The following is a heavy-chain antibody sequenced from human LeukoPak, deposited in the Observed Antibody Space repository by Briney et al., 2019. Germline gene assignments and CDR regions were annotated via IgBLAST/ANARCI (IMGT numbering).Heavy chain of an antibody. D-gene: IGHD1-1*01. CDR2: IYYSGST. Sequence: MPSQTLSFTCTVSGGSISSGGYYWSWIRQHPGKGLEWIGYIYYSGSTYYDPSLKSRVTISVDTSKNQFSLKLSSVTAADTAVYYCARGNEENWFDPWGQGTLVTVSS. J-gene: IGHJ5*02. CDR3: ARGNEENWFDP. V-gene: IGHV4-31*03. CDR1: GGSISSGGYY.